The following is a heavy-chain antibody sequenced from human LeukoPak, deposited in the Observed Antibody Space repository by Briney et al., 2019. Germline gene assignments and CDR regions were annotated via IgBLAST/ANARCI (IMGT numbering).Heavy chain of an antibody. CDR3: ARAHDFCSGHRPDY. Sequence: GGSLRLSCAASGFTFDDFGVSWVRPPPGRGLEWVSVINRNGGSQDYADSVKSRFTVSRDNAKNSLYLQMNSLRAEDTALYYCARAHDFCSGHRPDYWGQGTMVTVSS. D-gene: IGHD3-3*01. CDR2: INRNGGSQ. J-gene: IGHJ4*02. V-gene: IGHV3-20*04. CDR1: GFTFDDFG.